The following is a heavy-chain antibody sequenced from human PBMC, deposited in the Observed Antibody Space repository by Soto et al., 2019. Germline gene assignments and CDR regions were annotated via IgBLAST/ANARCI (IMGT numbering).Heavy chain of an antibody. Sequence: SETLSLTCTVSGGSISSGDYYWSWIRQPPGKGLEWIGYIYYSGSTYYNPSLKSRVTISVDTSKNQFSLKPSSVTAADAAVYYCAREYCRGGSCYSGSGMDVWGQGTTVTVSS. CDR2: IYYSGST. V-gene: IGHV4-30-4*01. CDR3: AREYCRGGSCYSGSGMDV. D-gene: IGHD2-15*01. CDR1: GGSISSGDYY. J-gene: IGHJ6*02.